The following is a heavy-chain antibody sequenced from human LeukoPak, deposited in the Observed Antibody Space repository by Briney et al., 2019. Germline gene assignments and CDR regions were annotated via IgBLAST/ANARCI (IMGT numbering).Heavy chain of an antibody. Sequence: GASVKVSCKASGYPFTRYHVQWVRQAPGQGLEWVGRIYPDSGETIYAQKFQGRVTMTRDTSISIAYMELSRLTSDDTAVYYCAALGSRTKQRIDPWGQGTPVTVSS. V-gene: IGHV1-2*02. CDR2: IYPDSGET. CDR1: GYPFTRYH. D-gene: IGHD7-27*01. J-gene: IGHJ5*02. CDR3: AALGSRTKQRIDP.